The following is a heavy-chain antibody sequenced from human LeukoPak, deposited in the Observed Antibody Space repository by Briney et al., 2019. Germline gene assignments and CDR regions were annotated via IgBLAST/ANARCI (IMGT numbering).Heavy chain of an antibody. J-gene: IGHJ1*01. Sequence: PGGSLRLSCVASGFTFDDYAMHWVRQAPGKGLEWVSGISWNSGRIGNVDSVGGRFTISRDNAKNSLYLQMNSLRPEDTAVYYYARGSVWRANKRSFQHWGQGSLVTVSS. V-gene: IGHV3-9*01. D-gene: IGHD1/OR15-1a*01. CDR1: GFTFDDYA. CDR2: ISWNSGRI. CDR3: ARGSVWRANKRSFQH.